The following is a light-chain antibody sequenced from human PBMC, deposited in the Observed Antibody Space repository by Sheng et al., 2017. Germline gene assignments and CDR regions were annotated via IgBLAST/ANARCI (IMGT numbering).Light chain of an antibody. Sequence: QSMLSQPPSASGTPGQRITMSCSGGTSNIGTNYVQWYQQLSGTAPKLLIYDNHQRPSGVPXRFSGSRSGASASLAISDLQPEDEADYYCAAWDDRLDGVIFGGGTKLTVL. CDR2: DNH. J-gene: IGLJ2*01. CDR3: AAWDDRLDGVI. CDR1: TSNIGTNY. V-gene: IGLV1-44*01.